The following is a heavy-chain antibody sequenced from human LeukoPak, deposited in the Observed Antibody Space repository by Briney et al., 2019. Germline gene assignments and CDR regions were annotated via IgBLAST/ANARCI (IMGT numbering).Heavy chain of an antibody. D-gene: IGHD2-2*01. CDR2: INPNSGGT. Sequence: ASVKVSCKASGYTFTGYYMHWVRQAPGQGLEWMGWINPNSGGTNYAQKSQGRVTMTRDTSISTAYMELSRLRSDDTAVYYCARGELGYCSSTSCYAFDYWGQGTLVTVSS. CDR3: ARGELGYCSSTSCYAFDY. J-gene: IGHJ4*02. V-gene: IGHV1-2*02. CDR1: GYTFTGYY.